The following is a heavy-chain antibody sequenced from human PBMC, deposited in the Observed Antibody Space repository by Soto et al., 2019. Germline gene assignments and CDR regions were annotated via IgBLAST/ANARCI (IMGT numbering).Heavy chain of an antibody. Sequence: ASVKVSCKASGYTFTSYYMHWVRQAPGQGLEWMGIINPSGGSTSYAQKFQGRVTMTRDTSTSTVYMELSSLRSEDTAVYYCASQSPYYDILTVYFDYWGQGTLDTVSS. D-gene: IGHD3-9*01. V-gene: IGHV1-46*01. CDR1: GYTFTSYY. J-gene: IGHJ4*02. CDR2: INPSGGST. CDR3: ASQSPYYDILTVYFDY.